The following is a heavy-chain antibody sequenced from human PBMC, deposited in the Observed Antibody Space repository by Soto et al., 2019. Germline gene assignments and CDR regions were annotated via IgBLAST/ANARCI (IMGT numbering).Heavy chain of an antibody. Sequence: QVQLQESGPGLVKPSETLSLTCTVSGGTISSWYWSWIRQPPGKGLEWIGYIYYSGSTNCNPSLMIRVTISVDTSKNQFSLKLSSVTAADTAVYYCARRYGSAIDYWGQGTLVTVSS. CDR3: ARRYGSAIDY. V-gene: IGHV4-59*08. CDR1: GGTISSWY. D-gene: IGHD1-26*01. J-gene: IGHJ4*02. CDR2: IYYSGST.